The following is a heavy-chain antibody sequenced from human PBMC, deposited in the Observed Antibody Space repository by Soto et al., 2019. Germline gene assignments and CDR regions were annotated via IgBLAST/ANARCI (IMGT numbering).Heavy chain of an antibody. J-gene: IGHJ6*03. CDR3: ARLGRPYYYYYMDV. CDR2: ISVYNGDT. V-gene: IGHV1-18*01. D-gene: IGHD2-15*01. Sequence: ASVKVSCKASGYTFTSYGISWVRQAPGQGLEWMGWISVYNGDTNYAQKLQGRVTMTADTSTSTAYMELRSLRSDDTAVYYCARLGRPYYYYYMDVWGKGTTVTVSS. CDR1: GYTFTSYG.